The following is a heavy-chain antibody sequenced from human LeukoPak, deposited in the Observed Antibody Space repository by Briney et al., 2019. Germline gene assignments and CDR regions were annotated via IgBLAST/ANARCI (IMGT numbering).Heavy chain of an antibody. D-gene: IGHD5-24*01. CDR2: INSDGSST. J-gene: IGHJ6*03. CDR3: ARDQFYYYYYYMDV. CDR1: GFTFSSYT. V-gene: IGHV3-74*01. Sequence: GGSLRLSCAASGFTFSSYTMHWVRQAPGKGLVWVSRINSDGSSTSYADSVKGRFTISRDNAKNTLYLQMNSLRAEDTAVYYCARDQFYYYYYYMDVWGKGTTVTVSS.